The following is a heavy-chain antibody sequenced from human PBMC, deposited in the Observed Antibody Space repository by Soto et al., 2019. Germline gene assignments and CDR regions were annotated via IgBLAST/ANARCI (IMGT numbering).Heavy chain of an antibody. J-gene: IGHJ4*02. Sequence: PGGSLRLSCAASGFTFSSYGMHWVRQAPGKGLEWVAVISYDGSNKYYADSVKGRFTISRDDSKNTLYLQMNSLRAEDTAVYYCAKAGYSSSWYAPGPGWGQGTRVTVAS. CDR3: AKAGYSSSWYAPGPG. V-gene: IGHV3-30*18. CDR1: GFTFSSYG. CDR2: ISYDGSNK. D-gene: IGHD6-13*01.